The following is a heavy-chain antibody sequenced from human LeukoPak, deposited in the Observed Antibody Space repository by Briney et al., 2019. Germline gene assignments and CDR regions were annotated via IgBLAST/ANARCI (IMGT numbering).Heavy chain of an antibody. CDR2: IRSSGSTK. V-gene: IGHV3-48*03. CDR3: AREALTETTFGPYDY. J-gene: IGHJ4*02. CDR1: GFTFSSYE. Sequence: GRSLRLSCAASGFTFSSYEMNWVRQAPGKGLEWVSYIRSSGSTKYYADSLMGRFTLSRDNAKKSLYLQMNSLRAEDTAVYYCAREALTETTFGPYDYWGQGTLVTVSS. D-gene: IGHD4-17*01.